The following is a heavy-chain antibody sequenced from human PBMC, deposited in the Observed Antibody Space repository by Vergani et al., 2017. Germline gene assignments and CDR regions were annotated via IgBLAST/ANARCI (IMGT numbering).Heavy chain of an antibody. V-gene: IGHV3-30*02. D-gene: IGHD4-17*01. CDR2: IRHDGSNK. CDR3: AKDGRENSDYGYFDY. J-gene: IGHJ4*02. Sequence: VQLLESGGGLVQPGGSLRLTCAASEFTFSNYAMNWVRQAPGKGLEWVAFIRHDGSNKYYADSVKGRFTISRDTSKKTLSLQMRSLRADDTAVYYCAKDGRENSDYGYFDYWGQGTLVTVSS. CDR1: EFTFSNYA.